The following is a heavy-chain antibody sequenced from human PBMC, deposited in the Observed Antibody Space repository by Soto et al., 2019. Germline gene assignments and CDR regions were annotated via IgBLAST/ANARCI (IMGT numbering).Heavy chain of an antibody. J-gene: IGHJ4*02. CDR3: AKGPYQLPSSYFDY. Sequence: LRLSCAASGFTFSSYAMSWVRQAPGKGLEWVSAISGSGGSTYYAGSVKGRFTISRDNSKNTLYLQMNSLRAEDTAVYYCAKGPYQLPSSYFDYWGQGTLVTVSS. V-gene: IGHV3-23*01. D-gene: IGHD2-2*01. CDR1: GFTFSSYA. CDR2: ISGSGGST.